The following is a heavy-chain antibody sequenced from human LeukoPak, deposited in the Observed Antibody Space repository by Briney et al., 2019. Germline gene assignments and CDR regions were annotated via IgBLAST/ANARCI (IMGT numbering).Heavy chain of an antibody. CDR1: GFTFSSYA. CDR2: ISSSGGNT. J-gene: IGHJ4*02. CDR3: AKATHSTGWTGFDY. V-gene: IGHV3-23*01. Sequence: GGSLRLSCAASGFTFSSYAMSWVRQAPGKGLEWVSGISSSGGNTYYADSVKGRFTISRDNSRSTLYLQMNSLRAEDTAVYYCAKATHSTGWTGFDYWGQGTLVTVSS. D-gene: IGHD6-19*01.